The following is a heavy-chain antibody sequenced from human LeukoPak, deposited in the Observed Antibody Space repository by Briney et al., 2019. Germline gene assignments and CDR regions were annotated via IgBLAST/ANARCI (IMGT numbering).Heavy chain of an antibody. J-gene: IGHJ4*02. CDR2: IYYSGST. CDR3: ARGYCSGGSRNKGFDY. Sequence: SETLSLTCTVSGGSISSYYWSWIRQPPGKGLEWIGYIYYSGSTNYNPSLKSRVTISVDTSKNQFSLKLSSVTAADTAVYYCARGYCSGGSRNKGFDYWGQGTLVTVSS. D-gene: IGHD2-15*01. CDR1: GGSISSYY. V-gene: IGHV4-59*01.